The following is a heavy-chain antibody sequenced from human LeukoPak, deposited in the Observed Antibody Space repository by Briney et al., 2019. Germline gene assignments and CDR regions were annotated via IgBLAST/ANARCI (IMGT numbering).Heavy chain of an antibody. J-gene: IGHJ4*02. V-gene: IGHV3-30*04. D-gene: IGHD3-9*01. CDR2: ISYDGSNK. CDR1: GFTFSSYA. Sequence: GRPLRLSGAASGFTFSSYAMHWVRQAPGKGLDWVAVISYDGSNKYYADSVKGRFTISRDNSKNTLYLQMNSLRAEDTAVYYCARGLYDILTGPDYWGQGTLVTVSS. CDR3: ARGLYDILTGPDY.